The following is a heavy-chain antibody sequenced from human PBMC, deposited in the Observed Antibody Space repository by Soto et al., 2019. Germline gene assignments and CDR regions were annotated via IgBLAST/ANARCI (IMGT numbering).Heavy chain of an antibody. CDR1: GFTFRSYG. D-gene: IGHD3-10*02. CDR2: ISYVGSNK. Sequence: QVQLVESGGGVVQPGRSLRLSCAASGFTFRSYGMHWVRQAPGKGLEWVAGISYVGSNKYYADYVKGRFTISRDNSKNTLYLHMNGLRAEHTVVDYCAKELCAGSYRWGYYGMDVWGQGTRVTVSS. CDR3: AKELCAGSYRWGYYGMDV. J-gene: IGHJ6*01. V-gene: IGHV3-30*18.